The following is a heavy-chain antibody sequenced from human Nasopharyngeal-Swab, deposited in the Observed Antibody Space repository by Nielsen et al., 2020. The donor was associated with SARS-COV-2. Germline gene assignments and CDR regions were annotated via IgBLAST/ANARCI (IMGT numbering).Heavy chain of an antibody. V-gene: IGHV4-39*01. CDR2: IYYNGNT. Sequence: SETLSLTCTVSGDSIAYSTFYWSWIRQPPGKGLEWIGNIYYNGNTYQNPSLKRRLTISVDKSKNQFSLQLSYVTAADTAVYYCVRSSSWYYFDYWAQGTQVTVSS. CDR1: GDSIAYSTFY. J-gene: IGHJ4*02. D-gene: IGHD6-13*01. CDR3: VRSSSWYYFDY.